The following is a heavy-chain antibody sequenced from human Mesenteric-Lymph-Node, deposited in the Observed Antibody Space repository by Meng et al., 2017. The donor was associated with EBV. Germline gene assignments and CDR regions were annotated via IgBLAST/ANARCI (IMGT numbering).Heavy chain of an antibody. V-gene: IGHV1-69*06. CDR3: TRGGTIFGAAVTSKYFDP. Sequence: VQWVQYGAEVKKPESSVKVSCKVSGVIFTNYATSWVRQAPGQGLEWMGGIIPNFGTVIYAQKFQGKITITADKSTSTVYMELSSLRSDDTAVYYCTRGGTIFGAAVTSKYFDPWGQGTLVTVSS. CDR1: GVIFTNYA. J-gene: IGHJ5*02. CDR2: IIPNFGTV. D-gene: IGHD3-3*01.